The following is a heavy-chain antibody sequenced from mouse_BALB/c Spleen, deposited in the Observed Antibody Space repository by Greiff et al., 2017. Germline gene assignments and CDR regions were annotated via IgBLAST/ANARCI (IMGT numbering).Heavy chain of an antibody. CDR3: ARHRDYDEMDY. D-gene: IGHD2-4*01. CDR2: ISSGGSYT. J-gene: IGHJ4*01. V-gene: IGHV5-6*01. Sequence: EVHLVESGGDLVKPGGSLKLSCAASGFTFSSYGMSWVRQTPDKRLEWVATISSGGSYTYYPDSVKGRFTISRDNAKNTLYLQMSSLKSEDTAMYYCARHRDYDEMDYWGQGTSVTVSS. CDR1: GFTFSSYG.